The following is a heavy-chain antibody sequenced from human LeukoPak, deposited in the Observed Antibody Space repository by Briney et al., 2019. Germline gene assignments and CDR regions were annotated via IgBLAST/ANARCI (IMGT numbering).Heavy chain of an antibody. V-gene: IGHV3-7*01. Sequence: GGSLRLSCVVSGFTFSSYWMSWVRQAPGKGLEWVANIKQDGSEKYNVDSVKGRFTMSRDNAKNSLYLQMNSLRAEDTAVYYCARVQWELRGVGSYFEYWGQGALVTVSS. CDR2: IKQDGSEK. J-gene: IGHJ4*02. CDR3: ARVQWELRGVGSYFEY. CDR1: GFTFSSYW. D-gene: IGHD1-26*01.